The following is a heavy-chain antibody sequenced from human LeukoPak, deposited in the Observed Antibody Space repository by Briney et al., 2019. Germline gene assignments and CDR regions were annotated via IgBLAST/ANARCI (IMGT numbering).Heavy chain of an antibody. J-gene: IGHJ4*02. CDR3: ARVRDLFDS. Sequence: QPGGSLRLSCVASGFTFNTYSMNWFRQAPGKGLEWISYISSSSATIYYADSVKGRFTISRDNAKNSLYLQMNSLRAEDTAVYYCARVRDLFDSWGQGTLVIVSS. V-gene: IGHV3-48*04. CDR1: GFTFNTYS. CDR2: ISSSSATI.